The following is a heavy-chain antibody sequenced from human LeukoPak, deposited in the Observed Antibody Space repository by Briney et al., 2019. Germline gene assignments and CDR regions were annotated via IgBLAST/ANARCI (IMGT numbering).Heavy chain of an antibody. Sequence: PGGSLRLSCAASGFTFSNYWMHWVRQAPGKGLVWVSRINSDGSSTSYADSVKGRFTISRDNAKNSLYLQMNSLRAEDTAVYYCARDRYGGNSAPSYWGQGTLVTVSS. D-gene: IGHD4-23*01. CDR2: INSDGSST. CDR3: ARDRYGGNSAPSY. J-gene: IGHJ4*02. CDR1: GFTFSNYW. V-gene: IGHV3-74*01.